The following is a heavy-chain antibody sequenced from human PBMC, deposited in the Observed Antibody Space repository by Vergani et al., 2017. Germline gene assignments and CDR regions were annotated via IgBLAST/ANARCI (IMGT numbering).Heavy chain of an antibody. CDR3: ARGGSYGVYFGDYYYYGMDV. V-gene: IGHV1-69*08. D-gene: IGHD1-26*01. Sequence: QVQLVQSGAEVKNPGSSVKVSCKASGGSFSSYTISWVRQAPGQGLEWMGRIIPVLGKTKYAQDFQGRLTITADTSTSTAYMELTSLRSQDTAVYYCARGGSYGVYFGDYYYYGMDVWGQGTTVTVSS. CDR2: IIPVLGKT. CDR1: GGSFSSYT. J-gene: IGHJ6*02.